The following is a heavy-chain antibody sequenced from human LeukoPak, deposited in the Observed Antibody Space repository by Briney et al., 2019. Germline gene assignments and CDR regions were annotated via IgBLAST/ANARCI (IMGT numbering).Heavy chain of an antibody. CDR3: ARDRYDYVWRNWFDP. J-gene: IGHJ5*02. Sequence: GGSLRLSCAASGFTFSDNYMSSSGSIYYADSVKGRFTISRDNAKNTLYLQMNSLRAEDTAVYYCARDRYDYVWRNWFDPWGQGTLVTVSS. V-gene: IGHV3-69-1*01. CDR1: GFTFSDNY. CDR2: SSGSI. D-gene: IGHD3-16*01.